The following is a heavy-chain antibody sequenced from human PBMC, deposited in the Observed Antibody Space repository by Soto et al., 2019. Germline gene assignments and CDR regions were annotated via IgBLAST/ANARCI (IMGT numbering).Heavy chain of an antibody. Sequence: SETLSLTCTVSGGSISRYYWSWSRQPAGKGLEWIGRIYTSGSTNYNPSLKSRVTMSVDTSKNQFSLKLSSVTAADTAVYYCARACSSNSCYDVFDYWGQGTLVTVSS. CDR2: IYTSGST. V-gene: IGHV4-4*07. D-gene: IGHD2-2*01. J-gene: IGHJ4*02. CDR3: ARACSSNSCYDVFDY. CDR1: GGSISRYY.